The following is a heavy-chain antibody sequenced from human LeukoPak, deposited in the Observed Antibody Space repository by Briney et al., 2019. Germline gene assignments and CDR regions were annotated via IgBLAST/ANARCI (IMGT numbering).Heavy chain of an antibody. V-gene: IGHV3-48*04. CDR1: GFTFSSYS. CDR2: ISSSSSTI. CDR3: ASPPGGTSGWNWDY. D-gene: IGHD6-19*01. Sequence: GGSLRLSCAAPGFTFSSYSMNWVRQAPGKGLEWVSYISSSSSTIYYADSVKGRFTISRDNAKNSLYLQMNSLRAEDTAVYYCASPPGGTSGWNWDYWGQGTLVTVST. J-gene: IGHJ4*02.